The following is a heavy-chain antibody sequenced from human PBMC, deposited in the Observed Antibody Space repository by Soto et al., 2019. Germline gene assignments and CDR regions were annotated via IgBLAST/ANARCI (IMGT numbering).Heavy chain of an antibody. CDR3: AHTMAPRIFDS. J-gene: IGHJ4*02. CDR2: IYWDDDT. CDR1: GFSLITSGVG. V-gene: IGHV2-5*02. Sequence: QITLKEAGPTLVKPTQTLTLTCSFSGFSLITSGVGVGWIRQPPGKALEWLALIYWDDDTDYSTSLRSRLTITKDTSRNQVVHTMTNMDPADTATYYCAHTMAPRIFDSWGQGTLVTVSS.